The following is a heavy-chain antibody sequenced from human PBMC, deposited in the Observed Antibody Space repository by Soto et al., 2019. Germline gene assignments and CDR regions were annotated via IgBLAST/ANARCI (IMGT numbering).Heavy chain of an antibody. D-gene: IGHD1-26*01. Sequence: PGWSLRLSCASSVFTFISSAMTWVRQTPGKGLEWVSSIDSGFTTYYSDSLKGHFTISRDNSKNTVYLQMNSLRADDTAVYYCAKDQWELMHWGQGTLVTVSS. CDR2: IDSGFTT. CDR3: AKDQWELMH. CDR1: VFTFISSA. V-gene: IGHV3-23*05. J-gene: IGHJ4*01.